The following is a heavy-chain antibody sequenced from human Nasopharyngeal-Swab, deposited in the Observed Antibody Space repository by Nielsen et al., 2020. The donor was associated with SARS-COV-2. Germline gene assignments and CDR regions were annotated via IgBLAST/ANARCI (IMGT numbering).Heavy chain of an antibody. CDR2: ISWNSGSI. CDR3: ATIPYSSSSVYYGMDV. CDR1: GFTFDDYA. V-gene: IGHV3-9*01. J-gene: IGHJ6*02. D-gene: IGHD6-6*01. Sequence: GGSLRLSCAASGFTFDDYAMHWVRQAPGKGLEWVSGISWNSGSIGYADSVKGRFTISRDNAKHSLYLQMNSLRAEDTALYYCATIPYSSSSVYYGMDVWGQGTTVTVSS.